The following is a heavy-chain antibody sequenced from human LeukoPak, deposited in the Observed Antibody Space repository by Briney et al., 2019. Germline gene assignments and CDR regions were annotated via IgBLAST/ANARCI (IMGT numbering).Heavy chain of an antibody. CDR3: AKERLGAHDY. D-gene: IGHD1-26*01. Sequence: GGSLTLSCAASGFTFSSYAMSWVRQAPGKGLEGVSAISGSGGSTYYAGSVKGRFTISRDNSKNTLYLQMNSLRAEDTAVYYCAKERLGAHDYWGQGTLVTVSS. CDR1: GFTFSSYA. CDR2: ISGSGGST. J-gene: IGHJ4*02. V-gene: IGHV3-23*01.